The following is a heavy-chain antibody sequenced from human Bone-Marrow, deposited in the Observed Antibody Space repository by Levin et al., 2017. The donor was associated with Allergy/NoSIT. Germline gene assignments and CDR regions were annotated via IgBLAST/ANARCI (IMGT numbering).Heavy chain of an antibody. D-gene: IGHD2-15*01. Sequence: GESLKISCAASGFTFSDYWMHWVRQAPGKGLVWVSRLNSDGRDTTYADSVKGRFTISRDSANNRLYLQMNGLRVDDTAIYFCVRDSGVSTYDYWGQGTLVSVSS. V-gene: IGHV3-74*03. CDR1: GFTFSDYW. J-gene: IGHJ4*02. CDR3: VRDSGVSTYDY. CDR2: LNSDGRDT.